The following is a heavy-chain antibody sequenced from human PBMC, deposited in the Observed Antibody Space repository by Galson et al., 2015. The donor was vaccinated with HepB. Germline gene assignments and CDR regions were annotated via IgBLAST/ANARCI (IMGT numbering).Heavy chain of an antibody. CDR2: INAGNGNT. J-gene: IGHJ4*02. Sequence: SCAASGYTFTSYAMHWVRQAPGQRLEWMGWINAGNGNTKYSQKFQGRVTITRDNSKNTLYLQMNSLRAEDTAVYYCARGRVAAAGIDYWGQGTLVTVSS. CDR3: ARGRVAAAGIDY. CDR1: GYTFTSYA. V-gene: IGHV1-3*01. D-gene: IGHD6-13*01.